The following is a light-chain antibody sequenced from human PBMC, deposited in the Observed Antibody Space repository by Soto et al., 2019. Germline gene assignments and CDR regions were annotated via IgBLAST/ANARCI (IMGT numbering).Light chain of an antibody. Sequence: DIVMTQSPLSLPVTPGEPASISCRSSQSLLHSNGYNYLDWYLQKPGQSPQLLIYLVSTRASGVPDRFSGSGSGTDFTLKISRVEAEDVGVYYCMQALQTPTFGQGTRLEIK. CDR1: QSLLHSNGYNY. CDR2: LVS. J-gene: IGKJ5*01. V-gene: IGKV2-28*01. CDR3: MQALQTPT.